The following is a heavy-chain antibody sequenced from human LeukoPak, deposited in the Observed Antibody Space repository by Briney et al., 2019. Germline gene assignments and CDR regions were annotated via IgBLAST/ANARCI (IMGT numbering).Heavy chain of an antibody. CDR1: GFTFSSYS. D-gene: IGHD3-22*01. J-gene: IGHJ3*02. CDR2: ISSSSSYI. CDR3: AREGYYDSSGYYSHDAFDI. Sequence: GGSLRLSCAASGFTFSSYSMNWVRQAPGKGLEWVSSISSSSSYIYYADSVKGRFTISRDNAKNSLYLQMNSLRAEDTAVYYCAREGYYDSSGYYSHDAFDIWGQGTMVTVSS. V-gene: IGHV3-21*01.